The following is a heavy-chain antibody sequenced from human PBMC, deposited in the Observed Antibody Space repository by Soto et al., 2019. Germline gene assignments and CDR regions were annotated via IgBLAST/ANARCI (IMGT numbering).Heavy chain of an antibody. CDR1: GFTFSSYW. J-gene: IGHJ5*02. Sequence: GGSLSLPCAASGFTFSSYWMSWVRQAPGKGLEWVANIKQDGSEKYYVDSVKGRFTISRDNAKNSLYLQMNSLRAEDTAVYYCARDIFRNDWFDPWGQGTLVTVSS. D-gene: IGHD1-1*01. CDR2: IKQDGSEK. CDR3: ARDIFRNDWFDP. V-gene: IGHV3-7*01.